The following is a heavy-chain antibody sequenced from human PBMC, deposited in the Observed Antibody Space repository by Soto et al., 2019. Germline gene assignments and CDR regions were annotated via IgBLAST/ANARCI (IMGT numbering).Heavy chain of an antibody. Sequence: SETLSLTCTVSGGSISSSSYYWGWIRQPPGKGLEWIGSIYYSGSTYYNPSLKSRVTISVDTSKNQFSLKLSSVTAADTAVYYCARYRSCDSISCQNWFDPWGQGTLVTVSS. CDR1: GGSISSSSYY. V-gene: IGHV4-39*01. CDR2: IYYSGST. J-gene: IGHJ5*02. CDR3: ARYRSCDSISCQNWFDP. D-gene: IGHD3-22*01.